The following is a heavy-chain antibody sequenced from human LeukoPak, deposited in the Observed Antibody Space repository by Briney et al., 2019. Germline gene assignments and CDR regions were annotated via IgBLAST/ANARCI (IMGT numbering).Heavy chain of an antibody. J-gene: IGHJ5*02. Sequence: PSETLSLTCAVYGGSFSGYYWNWIRQPPGKGLEWIGEINHSGSTNYNPSLKSRVTISVDTSKNQFSLKLSSVTAADTAVYYCARETDIVVVPASAGWFDPWGQGTLVTVSS. CDR2: INHSGST. CDR1: GGSFSGYY. CDR3: ARETDIVVVPASAGWFDP. D-gene: IGHD2-2*01. V-gene: IGHV4-34*01.